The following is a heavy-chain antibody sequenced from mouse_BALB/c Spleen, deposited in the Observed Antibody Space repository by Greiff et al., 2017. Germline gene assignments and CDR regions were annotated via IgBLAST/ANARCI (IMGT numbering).Heavy chain of an antibody. D-gene: IGHD1-1*01. Sequence: EVHLVESGGGLVKPGGSLKLSCATSGFTFTDYYMSWVRQPPGKALEWLGFIRNKANGYTTEYSASVKGRFTISRDNSQSILYLQMNTLRAEDSAPYNCAKTTVVNYFDDWGQGTTLTVSS. CDR2: IRNKANGYTT. CDR1: GFTFTDYY. CDR3: AKTTVVNYFDD. V-gene: IGHV7-3*02. J-gene: IGHJ2*01.